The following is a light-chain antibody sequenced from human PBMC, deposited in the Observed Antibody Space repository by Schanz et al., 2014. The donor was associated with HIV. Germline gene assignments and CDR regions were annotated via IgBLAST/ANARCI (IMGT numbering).Light chain of an antibody. Sequence: EIVLTQSPATLSLSPGERATLSCRASQSVSSNLAWYQQKPGQAPRLLIYATSFRAAGIPDRFSGSGSETDFTLTISRLEPEDFAVYYCQHYGDSRGTFGGGTEVDIK. J-gene: IGKJ4*01. CDR3: QHYGDSRGT. V-gene: IGKV3-20*01. CDR2: ATS. CDR1: QSVSSN.